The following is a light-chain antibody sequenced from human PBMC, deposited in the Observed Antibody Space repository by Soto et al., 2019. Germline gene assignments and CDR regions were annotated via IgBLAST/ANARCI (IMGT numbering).Light chain of an antibody. V-gene: IGLV2-14*01. CDR1: SIDVGGYNY. J-gene: IGLJ1*01. CDR2: DVS. CDR3: SSYTSSSTLYV. Sequence: QSVLTRPSSVSGSPGQSSTISFTGTSIDVGGYNYVSWYQQHPGKAPKLMIYDVSNRPSGVSNRFSGSKSGNTASLTISGLQAEDEADYYCSSYTSSSTLYVFGTGTKVTVL.